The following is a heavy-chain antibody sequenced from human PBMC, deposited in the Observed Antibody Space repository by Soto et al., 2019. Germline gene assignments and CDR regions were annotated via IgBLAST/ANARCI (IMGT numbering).Heavy chain of an antibody. CDR2: IFYGHGT. V-gene: IGHV4-39*01. D-gene: IGHD3-9*01. CDR1: GGSVTSSTSS. CDR3: ARQPTGYPNWFNA. J-gene: IGHJ5*02. Sequence: QVQLQESGPGLVNPSETLSLTCTVSGGSVTSSTSSWAWVRQPPGKGLHWIGTIFYGHGTYYNPSLESQVTISLDTSKIQFSLELTSVAAAATAVYYCARQPTGYPNWFNAWGRGILVIVSS.